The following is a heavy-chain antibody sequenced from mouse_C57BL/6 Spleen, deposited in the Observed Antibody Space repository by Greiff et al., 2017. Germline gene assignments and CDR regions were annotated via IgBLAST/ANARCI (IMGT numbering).Heavy chain of an antibody. J-gene: IGHJ4*01. Sequence: VQLQQPGAELVKPGASVKLSCTASGYTFTSYWMHWVKPRPGQGLEWIGMIHPNSGSTNYNEKFKSKATMTVDKSASTAYMQLSSLTSEDSAVYSCAREGPDYYGYAMGDWGQGTSVTVSS. CDR3: AREGPDYYGYAMGD. V-gene: IGHV1-64*01. D-gene: IGHD1-1*01. CDR1: GYTFTSYW. CDR2: IHPNSGST.